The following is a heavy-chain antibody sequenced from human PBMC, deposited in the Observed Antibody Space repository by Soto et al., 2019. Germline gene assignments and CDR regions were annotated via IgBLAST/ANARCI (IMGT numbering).Heavy chain of an antibody. CDR2: ITVVTGNT. CDR3: VRDRDLGGDMAHGDL. D-gene: IGHD2-21*01. J-gene: IGHJ4*01. Sequence: GGSLRLSCEASGXSMSGYSMCWVRQSAGKGLEWLAYITVVTGNTRYADSVKGRFTISADRGRNSVFLQLNSLRDEDTAVYYCVRDRDLGGDMAHGDLWGQGSLVTVSS. V-gene: IGHV3-48*02. CDR1: GXSMSGYS.